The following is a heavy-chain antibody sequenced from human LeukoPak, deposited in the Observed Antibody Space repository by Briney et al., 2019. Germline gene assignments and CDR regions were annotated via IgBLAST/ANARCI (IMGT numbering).Heavy chain of an antibody. Sequence: GGSLRLSCAASGFTLSSYSMNWVRQAPGKGLEWVSSISSSSSYIYYADSVKGRFTISRDNAKNSLYLQMNSLRAEDTAVYYCARGTYYYDSSGYYLDYWGQGTLVTVSS. CDR3: ARGTYYYDSSGYYLDY. J-gene: IGHJ4*02. D-gene: IGHD3-22*01. CDR1: GFTLSSYS. V-gene: IGHV3-21*01. CDR2: ISSSSSYI.